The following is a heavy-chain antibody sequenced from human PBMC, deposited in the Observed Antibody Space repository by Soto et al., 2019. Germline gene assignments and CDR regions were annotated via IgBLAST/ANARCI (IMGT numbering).Heavy chain of an antibody. Sequence: PSETLSLTCTVSGGSISSSSYYWGWIRQPPGKGLEWIGYIYYSGSTNYNPSLKSRVTISVDTSKNHFSLKLSSVTAADTAVYYCARVKYQLLAVRSGPMDVWGKGTTVTVSS. CDR3: ARVKYQLLAVRSGPMDV. CDR1: GGSISSSSYY. D-gene: IGHD2-2*01. V-gene: IGHV4-61*05. J-gene: IGHJ6*03. CDR2: IYYSGST.